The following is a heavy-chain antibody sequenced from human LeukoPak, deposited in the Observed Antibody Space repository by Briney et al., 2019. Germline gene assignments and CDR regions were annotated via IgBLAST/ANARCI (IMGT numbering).Heavy chain of an antibody. D-gene: IGHD6-19*01. Sequence: SVKVSCKASGGTFSSYAISWVRQAPGQGLEWMGRIIPILGIANHAQKFQGRVTITADKSTSTAYMELSSLRSEDTAVYYCARDYLVAVAGTPTQDYYYYGMDVWGQGTTVTVSS. CDR3: ARDYLVAVAGTPTQDYYYYGMDV. CDR2: IIPILGIA. CDR1: GGTFSSYA. J-gene: IGHJ6*02. V-gene: IGHV1-69*04.